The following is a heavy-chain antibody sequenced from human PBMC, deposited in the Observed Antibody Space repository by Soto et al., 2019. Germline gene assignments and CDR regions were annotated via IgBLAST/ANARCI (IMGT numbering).Heavy chain of an antibody. D-gene: IGHD3-3*01. V-gene: IGHV4-61*08. CDR1: GGSISSGGYY. CDR2: IYYSGST. CDR3: ARHGANYDFWSGYYSI. J-gene: IGHJ4*02. Sequence: SETLSLTCTVSGGSISSGGYYWSWLRQHPGKGLEWIGYIYYSGSTNYDPSLKSRVTISVDTSKNQFSLKLSSVTAADTAVYYCARHGANYDFWSGYYSIWGQGTLVTVSS.